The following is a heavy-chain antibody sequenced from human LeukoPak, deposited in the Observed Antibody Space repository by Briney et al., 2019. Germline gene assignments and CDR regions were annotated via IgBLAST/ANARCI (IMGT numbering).Heavy chain of an antibody. D-gene: IGHD5-18*01. J-gene: IGHJ4*02. V-gene: IGHV3-48*01. Sequence: GGSLRLSYAASGFTFSTYSMNWVRQPPGKGLEWVSYITSDSVTMFYADSVKGRFTISRDNAENSLYLQMNSLRAEDTAVYYCARDRIQLWLFDYWGQGTLVTVSS. CDR2: ITSDSVTM. CDR3: ARDRIQLWLFDY. CDR1: GFTFSTYS.